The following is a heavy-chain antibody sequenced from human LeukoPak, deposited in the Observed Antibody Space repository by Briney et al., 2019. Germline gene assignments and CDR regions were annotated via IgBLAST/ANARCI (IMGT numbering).Heavy chain of an antibody. Sequence: GGSLRLSCAASGFTFNTYTMNWVRQAPGKGLEWVSSISSSSNHIYYADSVKGRFTISRDNAANSLYLQMNSLRAEDTAVYHCARDRGLTYYYDSSGYRPMDVWGKGTPVTVSS. V-gene: IGHV3-21*01. J-gene: IGHJ6*03. D-gene: IGHD3-22*01. CDR3: ARDRGLTYYYDSSGYRPMDV. CDR1: GFTFNTYT. CDR2: ISSSSNHI.